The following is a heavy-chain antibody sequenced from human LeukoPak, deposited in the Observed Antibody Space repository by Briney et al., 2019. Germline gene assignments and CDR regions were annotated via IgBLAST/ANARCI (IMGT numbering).Heavy chain of an antibody. Sequence: SETLSLTCAVSGGSISSGGYSWSWIRQPPGKGLEWIGYIYHSGSTHYNPSLKSRVTISVDRSKNQFSLKLSSVTAADTAVYYCASLYYYDSSGYFDYWGQGTLVTVSS. CDR1: GGSISSGGYS. CDR2: IYHSGST. CDR3: ASLYYYDSSGYFDY. J-gene: IGHJ4*02. V-gene: IGHV4-30-2*01. D-gene: IGHD3-22*01.